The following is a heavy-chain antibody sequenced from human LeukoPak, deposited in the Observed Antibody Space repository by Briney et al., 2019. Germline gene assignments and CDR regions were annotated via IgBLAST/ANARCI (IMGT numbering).Heavy chain of an antibody. D-gene: IGHD3-9*01. Sequence: GEALQISFKGSGYIFTSYWIGWGRPMPGKGVEWRGIIYPGESDTRYSPSFQGQVTISADKSISTAYLQWSSLKASDTAMYYCADVGYYDILTGDRWLDPWGQGTLVTVSS. CDR1: GYIFTSYW. V-gene: IGHV5-51*01. CDR3: ADVGYYDILTGDRWLDP. J-gene: IGHJ5*02. CDR2: IYPGESDT.